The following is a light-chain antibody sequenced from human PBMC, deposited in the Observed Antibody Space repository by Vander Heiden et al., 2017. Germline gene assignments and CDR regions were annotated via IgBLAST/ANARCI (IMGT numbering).Light chain of an antibody. V-gene: IGKV4-1*01. J-gene: IGKJ2*01. Sequence: DIVMTQSPDSLAVSLAERATINCKSSQSVLYSSNNKNYLAWYQQKPVQPPKLLIYWASTRESGVPDRFSGSGSGTDFTLTISSLHAEDVAVYYCQQYYSTPYTFGQGTKLEIK. CDR3: QQYYSTPYT. CDR2: WAS. CDR1: QSVLYSSNNKNY.